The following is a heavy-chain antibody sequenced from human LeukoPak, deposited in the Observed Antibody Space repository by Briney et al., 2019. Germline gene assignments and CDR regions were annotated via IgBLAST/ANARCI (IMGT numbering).Heavy chain of an antibody. CDR2: IIPIFGTA. J-gene: IGHJ5*02. V-gene: IGHV1-69*13. CDR1: GGTFSSYA. Sequence: SVKVSCKASGGTFSSYAISWVRQAPGQGLEWMGGIIPIFGTANYAQKFQGRVTITADESTSTAYMELSSLRSEDTAVDYCATVYYYDSSGYGSNWFDPWGQGTLVTVSS. CDR3: ATVYYYDSSGYGSNWFDP. D-gene: IGHD3-22*01.